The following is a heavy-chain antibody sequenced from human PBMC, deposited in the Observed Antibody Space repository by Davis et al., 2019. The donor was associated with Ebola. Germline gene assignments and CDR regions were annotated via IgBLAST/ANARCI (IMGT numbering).Heavy chain of an antibody. Sequence: PSETLSLTCTVSGGSISRYYWSWIRQPLGKGLEWIGYIYYSGSTNYNPSLKSRVTISVDTSKNQFSLKLSSVTAADTAVYYCASSVRREHFDYWGQGTLVTVSS. CDR3: ASSVRREHFDY. D-gene: IGHD1-26*01. V-gene: IGHV4-59*08. J-gene: IGHJ4*02. CDR1: GGSISRYY. CDR2: IYYSGST.